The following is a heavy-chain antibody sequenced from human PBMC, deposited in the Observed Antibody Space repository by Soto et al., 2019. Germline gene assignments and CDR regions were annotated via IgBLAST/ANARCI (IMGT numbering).Heavy chain of an antibody. Sequence: PSETLSLSCAVYGWSFCGYYWSWIRQPPGKGLEWIGEINHSGSTNYNPSLKSRVTISVDTSKNQFSLKLSSVTAADTAVYYCACGSGYDFGFDYWGQGTLVTVSS. J-gene: IGHJ4*02. CDR3: ACGSGYDFGFDY. D-gene: IGHD5-12*01. CDR1: GWSFCGYY. V-gene: IGHV4-34*01. CDR2: INHSGST.